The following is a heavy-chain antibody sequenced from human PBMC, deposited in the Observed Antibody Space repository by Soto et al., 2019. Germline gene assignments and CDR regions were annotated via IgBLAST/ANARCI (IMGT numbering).Heavy chain of an antibody. Sequence: SQTLSLTCAISGDSVSRSSAVWNWMRQSPSRGLEWLGRTYFTSQWNNYYAVSVKSRITINADTSKNQISLQLNSVTPEDTAVYYCARSVSGTGTAFDPWGQGTPVTVSS. V-gene: IGHV6-1*01. CDR1: GDSVSRSSAV. CDR2: TYFTSQWNN. D-gene: IGHD6-19*01. J-gene: IGHJ5*02. CDR3: ARSVSGTGTAFDP.